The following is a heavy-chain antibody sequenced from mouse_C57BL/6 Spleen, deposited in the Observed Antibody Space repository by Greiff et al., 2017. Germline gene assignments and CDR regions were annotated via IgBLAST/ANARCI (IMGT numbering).Heavy chain of an antibody. V-gene: IGHV14-3*01. Sequence: EVKLVESVAELVRPGASVKLSCTASGFNIKNTYMHWVKQRPEQGLEWIGRIDPANGNTKYAPKFQGKATVTADTSSNTAYLQLSSLTSEDTAIYYCARPDYGSSWGFDVWGTGTTVTVSS. CDR3: ARPDYGSSWGFDV. D-gene: IGHD1-1*01. CDR1: GFNIKNTY. J-gene: IGHJ1*03. CDR2: IDPANGNT.